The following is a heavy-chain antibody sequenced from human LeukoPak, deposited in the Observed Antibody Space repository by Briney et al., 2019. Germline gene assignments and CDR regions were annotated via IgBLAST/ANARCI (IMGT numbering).Heavy chain of an antibody. J-gene: IGHJ4*02. CDR1: GGSISSSSYY. CDR2: IYYSGST. Sequence: SETLSLTCTVSGGSISSSSYYWGWIRQPPGKGLEWIGSIYYSGSTYYNPSLKSRVTISVDTSKNQFSLKLSSVTAADTAVYYCARGSQWLVQFDYWGQGTLVTVSS. D-gene: IGHD6-19*01. V-gene: IGHV4-39*07. CDR3: ARGSQWLVQFDY.